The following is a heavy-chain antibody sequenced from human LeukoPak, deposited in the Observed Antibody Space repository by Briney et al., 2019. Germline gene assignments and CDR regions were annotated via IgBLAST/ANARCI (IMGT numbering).Heavy chain of an antibody. CDR2: INPNSGGT. CDR3: ARDSTNTAMVTRWLDP. V-gene: IGHV1-2*02. D-gene: IGHD5-18*01. CDR1: GYTFTGYY. J-gene: IGHJ5*02. Sequence: ASVKVSCKASGYTFTGYYMHWVRQAPGQGLEWMGWINPNSGGTNYAQKFQGRVTMTRDTSISTAYMELSRLRSDDTAVYYCARDSTNTAMVTRWLDPWGQGTLVTVSS.